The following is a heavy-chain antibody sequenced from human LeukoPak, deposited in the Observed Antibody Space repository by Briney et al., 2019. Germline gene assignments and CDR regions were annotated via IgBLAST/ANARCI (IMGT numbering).Heavy chain of an antibody. CDR1: GFTFSGSW. CDR3: ARDWDGSGTSLDY. V-gene: IGHV3-7*04. D-gene: IGHD3-10*01. J-gene: IGHJ4*02. CDR2: INLNGSGK. Sequence: GGSLRISCAASGFTFSGSWMSWVRQAPGKGPEWVGIINLNGSGKYYVDTVKGGFSISVDNATRSLHLQMNSLRADDTAVYYCARDWDGSGTSLDYWGQGTLVTVSS.